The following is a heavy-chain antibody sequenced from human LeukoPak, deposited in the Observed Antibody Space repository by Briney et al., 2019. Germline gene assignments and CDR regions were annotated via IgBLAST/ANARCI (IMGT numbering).Heavy chain of an antibody. CDR3: ARDLTTVTSYYYGMDV. J-gene: IGHJ6*02. D-gene: IGHD4-17*01. V-gene: IGHV3-30-3*01. CDR1: GFTFSSYA. Sequence: GRSLRLPCAASGFTFSSYAMHWVRQAPGKGLEWVAVISYDGSNKYYADSVKGRFTISRDNSKNTLYLQMNSLRAEDTAVYYCARDLTTVTSYYYGMDVWGQGTTVTVSS. CDR2: ISYDGSNK.